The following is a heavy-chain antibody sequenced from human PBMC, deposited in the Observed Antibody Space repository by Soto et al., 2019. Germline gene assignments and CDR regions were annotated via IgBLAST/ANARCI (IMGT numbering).Heavy chain of an antibody. J-gene: IGHJ6*02. V-gene: IGHV1-69*01. Sequence: QVQLVQSGAEVKKPGSSVKVSCKASGGTFSSYAISWVRQAPGQGLEWMGGIIPIPGTANYAQKFQGRVTITADESTSTAYMELSSLRSEDTAVYYCARSQGSSTSLEIYYYYCYGMDVWGQGTTFTVSS. CDR3: ARSQGSSTSLEIYYYYCYGMDV. D-gene: IGHD2-2*01. CDR1: GGTFSSYA. CDR2: IIPIPGTA.